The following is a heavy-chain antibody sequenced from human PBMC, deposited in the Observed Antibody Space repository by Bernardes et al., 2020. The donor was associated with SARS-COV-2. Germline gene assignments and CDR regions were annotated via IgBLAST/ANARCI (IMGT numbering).Heavy chain of an antibody. D-gene: IGHD4-17*01. CDR1: GGSISSGGYS. V-gene: IGHV4-30-2*01. Sequence: SETLSLTCSVSGGSISSGGYSWSWIRQPPGKGLEWIGYIYHSGSTYYNPSLKSRVTISVDRSKNQFSLKLSSVTAADTAVYYCARAPANDYGDYGYFDYWGQGTLVTVSS. CDR3: ARAPANDYGDYGYFDY. CDR2: IYHSGST. J-gene: IGHJ4*02.